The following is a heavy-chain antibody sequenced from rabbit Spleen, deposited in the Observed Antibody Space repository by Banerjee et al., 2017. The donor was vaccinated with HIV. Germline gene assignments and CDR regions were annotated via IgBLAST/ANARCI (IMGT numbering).Heavy chain of an antibody. D-gene: IGHD6-1*01. CDR3: ARVGGVGVYGYATL. Sequence: QSLEESGGGLVQPGGSLTLSCKASGFDFTNYYMTWVRQAPGKGLEWIGLIEPIFGTTYYANWVKGRFTISSHNAQNRLYLQVKSLTAADTATYCCARVGGVGVYGYATLWGQGTLVTVS. V-gene: IGHV1S7*01. J-gene: IGHJ4*01. CDR1: GFDFTNYY. CDR2: IEPIFGTT.